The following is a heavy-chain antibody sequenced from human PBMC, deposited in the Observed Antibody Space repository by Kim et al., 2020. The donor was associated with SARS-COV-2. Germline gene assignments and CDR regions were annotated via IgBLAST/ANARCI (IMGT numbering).Heavy chain of an antibody. CDR2: IWYDGSNK. D-gene: IGHD2-15*01. Sequence: GGSLRLSCAASGFTFRSYGMHWVRQAPGKGREWVAVIWYDGSNKYYIDSVKGRFTVSRDNSKNTLYLQMNSLRAEDTAVYYCASSATYCNGGSCYSRNGDYFDYWGQGTLVIVSS. CDR1: GFTFRSYG. J-gene: IGHJ4*02. CDR3: ASSATYCNGGSCYSRNGDYFDY. V-gene: IGHV3-33*01.